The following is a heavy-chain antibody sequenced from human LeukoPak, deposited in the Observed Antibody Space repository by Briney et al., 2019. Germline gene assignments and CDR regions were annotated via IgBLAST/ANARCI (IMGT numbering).Heavy chain of an antibody. CDR3: ASNLSGSYYNWFDP. D-gene: IGHD1-26*01. V-gene: IGHV4-61*01. J-gene: IGHJ5*02. CDR2: IYYSGST. Sequence: SETLSLTCTVSGGSVSSGSYYWSWIRQPPGKGLEWIGYIYYSGSTNYNPSLKSRVTISVDTSKNQFSLKLSSATAADTAVYYCASNLSGSYYNWFDPWGQGTLVTVSS. CDR1: GGSVSSGSYY.